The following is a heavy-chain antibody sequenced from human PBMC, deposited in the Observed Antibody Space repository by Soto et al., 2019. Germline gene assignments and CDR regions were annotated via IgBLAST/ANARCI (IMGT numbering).Heavy chain of an antibody. Sequence: QVQLVESGGGVVQPGTSLRLSCAASGFTLSCCGMHWVRQAPGKGLEWVAVTTYDERDTHYADSVKGRFTISRDKSKNTVDMQMNNLTVEDTGIYYCAKESSSGYYRTADYWGHGTLVFVST. D-gene: IGHD3-22*01. CDR3: AKESSSGYYRTADY. CDR2: TTYDERDT. CDR1: GFTLSCCG. V-gene: IGHV3-30*18. J-gene: IGHJ4*01.